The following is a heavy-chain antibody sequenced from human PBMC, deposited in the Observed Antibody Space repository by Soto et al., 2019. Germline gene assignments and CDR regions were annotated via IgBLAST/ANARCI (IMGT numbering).Heavy chain of an antibody. V-gene: IGHV4-38-2*01. J-gene: IGHJ4*02. D-gene: IGHD6-19*01. Sequence: PSETLSLTCGVSGFSISSVFYWGWLRQPPGKGLEWIGTIDHSGSTFYNPSLKSRVTISVDTSKNQFSMKLSSVTAADTALYYCARVDRSGWITNFFDXWGQGALVPVSX. CDR1: GFSISSVFY. CDR3: ARVDRSGWITNFFDX. CDR2: IDHSGST.